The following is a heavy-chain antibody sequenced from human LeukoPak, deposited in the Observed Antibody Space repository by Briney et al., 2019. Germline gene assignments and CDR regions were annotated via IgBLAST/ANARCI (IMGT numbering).Heavy chain of an antibody. Sequence: KVSCKASGYTFTSYWISWVRQMPGKGLEWMGRIDPSDSYTNYSPSFQGHVTISADKSISTAYLQWSSLKASDTAMYYCARFSTGVQNFDYWGQGTLVTVSS. D-gene: IGHD1-14*01. CDR1: GYTFTSYW. V-gene: IGHV5-10-1*01. J-gene: IGHJ4*02. CDR2: IDPSDSYT. CDR3: ARFSTGVQNFDY.